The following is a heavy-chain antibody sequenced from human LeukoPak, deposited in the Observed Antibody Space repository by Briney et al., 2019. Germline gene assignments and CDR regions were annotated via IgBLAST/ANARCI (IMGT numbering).Heavy chain of an antibody. D-gene: IGHD5-24*01. CDR1: GYTFTGYY. CDR2: MNPNSGNT. Sequence: ASVKVSCKASGYTFTGYYMHWVRQAPGQGLEWMGWMNPNSGNTGYAQKFQGRVTITRNTSISTAYMELSSLRSEDTAVYYCARGLRDGYNSIDYWGQGTLVTVSS. J-gene: IGHJ4*02. CDR3: ARGLRDGYNSIDY. V-gene: IGHV1-8*03.